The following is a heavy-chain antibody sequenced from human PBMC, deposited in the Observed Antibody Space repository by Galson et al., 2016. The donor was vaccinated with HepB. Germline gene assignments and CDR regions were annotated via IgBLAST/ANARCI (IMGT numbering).Heavy chain of an antibody. D-gene: IGHD5-24*01. Sequence: SLRLSCAASGFTFKNFAMHWVRQAPGKATEWLAVISSDGGSQFYADSVRGSFTIARDNSKNTLYLNMGGLGPEDTAVYSCARGQTPTIIPNAFTLDYWGQGTLVAVSS. CDR1: GFTFKNFA. V-gene: IGHV3-30*14. J-gene: IGHJ4*02. CDR2: ISSDGGSQ. CDR3: ARGQTPTIIPNAFTLDY.